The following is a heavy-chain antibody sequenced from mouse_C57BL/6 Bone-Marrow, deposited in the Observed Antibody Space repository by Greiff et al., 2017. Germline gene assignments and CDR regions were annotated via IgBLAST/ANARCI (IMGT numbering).Heavy chain of an antibody. D-gene: IGHD2-3*01. V-gene: IGHV1-5*01. J-gene: IGHJ1*03. CDR2: IYPGNSDT. CDR3: TKDGYYDWYFDV. CDR1: GYTFTSYW. Sequence: VQLQQSGTVLARPGASVKMSCKTSGYTFTSYWMHWVKQRTGQGLEWIGAIYPGNSDTSYNQKFKGKAKLTAVTSASTAYMELSSLTNEDSAVYYCTKDGYYDWYFDVRGTGTTVTVSS.